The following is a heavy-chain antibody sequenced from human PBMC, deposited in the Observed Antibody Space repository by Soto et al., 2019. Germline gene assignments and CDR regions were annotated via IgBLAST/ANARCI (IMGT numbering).Heavy chain of an antibody. CDR3: AREQATTIRFDI. CDR2: IIPIFGTA. Sequence: SVKVSCKASGYTFSSYAISWVRQAPGQGLEWMGGIIPIFGTANYAQKFQGRVTITADESTSTAYMELSSLGSEDTAVYYCAREQATTIRFDIWGQGTMVTVSS. D-gene: IGHD1-26*01. J-gene: IGHJ3*02. V-gene: IGHV1-69*13. CDR1: GYTFSSYA.